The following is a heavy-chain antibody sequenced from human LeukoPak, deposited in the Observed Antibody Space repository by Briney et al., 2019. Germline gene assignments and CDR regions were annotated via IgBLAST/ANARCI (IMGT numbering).Heavy chain of an antibody. D-gene: IGHD3-22*01. CDR3: ERESWGYYDSSGYSTHYYYYYGMDV. V-gene: IGHV3-20*04. Sequence: PGGSLRLSCAASGFTFYDYGMSWVRQAPGKGLEWFSGINWDGGSTVYADSVKGRFTISRDNAKNSLYLQMNSQRAEDTALYYCERESWGYYDSSGYSTHYYYYYGMDVWGQGTTVTVSS. J-gene: IGHJ6*02. CDR2: INWDGGST. CDR1: GFTFYDYG.